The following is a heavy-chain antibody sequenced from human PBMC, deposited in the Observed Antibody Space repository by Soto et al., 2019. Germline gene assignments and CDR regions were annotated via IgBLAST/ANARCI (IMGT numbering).Heavy chain of an antibody. CDR3: ARESRFLEWLSLNWFDP. CDR2: ISYDGSNT. D-gene: IGHD3-3*01. V-gene: IGHV3-30*03. J-gene: IGHJ5*02. CDR1: GFTFSSYG. Sequence: SLRLSCVASGFTFSSYGMHWVRQAPGKGLEWVAIISYDGSNTYYADSVKGRFTISRDNSKNTLYLQMNSLRAEDTSVYYCARESRFLEWLSLNWFDPWGQGTLVTVSS.